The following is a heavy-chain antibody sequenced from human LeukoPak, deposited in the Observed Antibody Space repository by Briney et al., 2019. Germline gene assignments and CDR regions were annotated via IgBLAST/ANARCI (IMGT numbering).Heavy chain of an antibody. V-gene: IGHV3-53*01. Sequence: GGSLRLSCTVSGFTVSSNSMNWVRQAPGKGLEWVSFIYSDNTHYSDSVKGRFTISRDNSKNTLYLQMNSLRAEDTAVYYCARRAGAYSHPYDYWGQGTLVTVSS. J-gene: IGHJ4*02. D-gene: IGHD4/OR15-4a*01. CDR2: IYSDNT. CDR1: GFTVSSNS. CDR3: ARRAGAYSHPYDY.